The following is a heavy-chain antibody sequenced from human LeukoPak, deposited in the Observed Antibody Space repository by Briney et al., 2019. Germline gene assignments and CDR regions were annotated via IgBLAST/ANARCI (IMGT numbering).Heavy chain of an antibody. Sequence: ASVKVSCKVSGYTLTELSMHWVRQAPGKGLERRGGFDPEDGETIYAQRFQGRVTMTEDTSTDTAYMELGSLRSEDTAVYYCATVGDYDSSGYYYESAYWGQGTLVTVSS. CDR3: ATVGDYDSSGYYYESAY. CDR1: GYTLTELS. CDR2: FDPEDGET. V-gene: IGHV1-24*01. D-gene: IGHD3-22*01. J-gene: IGHJ4*02.